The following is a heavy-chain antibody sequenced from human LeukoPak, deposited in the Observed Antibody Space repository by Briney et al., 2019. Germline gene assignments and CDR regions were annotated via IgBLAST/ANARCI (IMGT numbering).Heavy chain of an antibody. CDR1: GYIFTAHY. V-gene: IGHV1-46*01. D-gene: IGHD1-26*01. Sequence: ASVKVSCKASGYIFTAHYLHWVRQAPGQGLEWMGLINPSGSSTLYAQKFQGRVTMTRDTSTNTDYMELSSLRSEDTAAYYCARDNSYSDSSWWFDPWGQGTLVTVSS. CDR3: ARDNSYSDSSWWFDP. CDR2: INPSGSST. J-gene: IGHJ5*02.